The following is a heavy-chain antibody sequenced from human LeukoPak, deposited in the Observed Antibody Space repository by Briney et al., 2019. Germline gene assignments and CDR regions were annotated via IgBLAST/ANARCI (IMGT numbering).Heavy chain of an antibody. V-gene: IGHV4-39*07. CDR1: GGSISSSSSYY. Sequence: PSETLSLTCTVSGGSISSSSSYYWGWIRQPPGKGLEWIGTIYYSGSTYYNPSLKSRVTISVDTSNNQFSLRLSSVTAADTAVYYCARVYDSSGYYYYFDYWGQGTLVTVSS. J-gene: IGHJ4*02. CDR3: ARVYDSSGYYYYFDY. D-gene: IGHD3-22*01. CDR2: IYYSGST.